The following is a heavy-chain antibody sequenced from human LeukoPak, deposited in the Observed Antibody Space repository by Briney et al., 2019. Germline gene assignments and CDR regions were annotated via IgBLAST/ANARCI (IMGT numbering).Heavy chain of an antibody. Sequence: GGSLRLSCAASGFTVSSNYMSWVRQAPGKGLEWVSVIYSGGSTYYADSVKGRFTISRDNSKNTLYLQMNSLRAEDTAVYYCARLEGIAAAYFDYWGQGTLVTVSS. D-gene: IGHD6-13*01. J-gene: IGHJ4*02. CDR1: GFTVSSNY. CDR2: IYSGGST. V-gene: IGHV3-66*01. CDR3: ARLEGIAAAYFDY.